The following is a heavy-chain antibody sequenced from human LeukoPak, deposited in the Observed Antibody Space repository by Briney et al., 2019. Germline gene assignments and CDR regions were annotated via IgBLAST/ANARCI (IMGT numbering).Heavy chain of an antibody. J-gene: IGHJ6*02. Sequence: GGSLRLSCAASGFTVSSNYMSWVRQAPGKGLEWVSVIYSGGSTYYADSVKGRFTISRDNSKNTLYLQMNSLRAEDTAVYYCAKDSPIVGAMGYYYYGMDVWGQGTTVTVSS. D-gene: IGHD1-26*01. CDR1: GFTVSSNY. CDR3: AKDSPIVGAMGYYYYGMDV. V-gene: IGHV3-53*01. CDR2: IYSGGST.